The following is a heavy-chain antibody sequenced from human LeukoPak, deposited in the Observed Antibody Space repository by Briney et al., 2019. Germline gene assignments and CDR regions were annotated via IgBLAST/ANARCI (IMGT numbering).Heavy chain of an antibody. D-gene: IGHD6-19*01. V-gene: IGHV1-46*01. J-gene: IGHJ4*02. CDR2: INPSGGST. CDR1: GYIFTSYN. CDR3: ARFAVHRRITVAGQFGLDY. Sequence: EASVTVSCKASGYIFTSYNIYWVRQAPGQGLEWMGIINPSGGSTNYAQKFQGRVTITRDTSTSTVYMELSSLRSEDTAVYYCARFAVHRRITVAGQFGLDYWGQGTLVSLSS.